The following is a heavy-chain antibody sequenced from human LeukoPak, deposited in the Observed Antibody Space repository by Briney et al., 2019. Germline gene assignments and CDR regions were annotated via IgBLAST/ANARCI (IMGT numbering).Heavy chain of an antibody. J-gene: IGHJ5*02. CDR3: ARRDEAVAGTGFDP. Sequence: PSETLSLTCAVSGYSIGSGHYWGWIRQPPGKGLEWIGSLYHSGSTYYNPSLESRVTISVDTSKNQFSLKLSSVTAADTAVYYCARRDEAVAGTGFDPWGQGTLVTVSS. CDR2: LYHSGST. D-gene: IGHD6-19*01. CDR1: GYSIGSGHY. V-gene: IGHV4-38-2*01.